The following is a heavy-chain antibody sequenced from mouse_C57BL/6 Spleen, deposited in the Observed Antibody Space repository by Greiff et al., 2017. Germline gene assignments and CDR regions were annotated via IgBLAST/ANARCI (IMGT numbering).Heavy chain of an antibody. CDR1: GYTFTSYW. CDR2: IDPSDSET. Sequence: QVQLQQPGAELVRPGSSVKLSCTASGYTFTSYWMHWVKQRPIQGLEWIGNIDPSDSETHYNQKFKDKATLTVDKSSSTAYMQLSSLTSEDSAVYYCARLDGSSYWYFDVWGTGTTVTVSS. J-gene: IGHJ1*03. CDR3: ARLDGSSYWYFDV. D-gene: IGHD1-1*01. V-gene: IGHV1-52*01.